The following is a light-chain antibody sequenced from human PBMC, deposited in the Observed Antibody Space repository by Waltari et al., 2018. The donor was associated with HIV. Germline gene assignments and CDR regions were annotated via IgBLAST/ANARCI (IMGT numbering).Light chain of an antibody. J-gene: IGLJ3*02. CDR2: GVT. Sequence: QSALTPPASLSGSPGQSVTITCSGLTSAIASNIHVSWYQQHPGKVPKLVIFGVTNRASEISDRFSGSRSGDTASLIISGLQSEDEAHYYCSSYSTSGFLLFGGGTKLTVL. CDR3: SSYSTSGFLL. V-gene: IGLV2-14*01. CDR1: TSAIASNIH.